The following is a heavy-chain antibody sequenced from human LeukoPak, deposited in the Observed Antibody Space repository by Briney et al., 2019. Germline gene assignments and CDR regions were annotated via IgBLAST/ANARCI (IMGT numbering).Heavy chain of an antibody. V-gene: IGHV4-4*07. J-gene: IGHJ6*03. CDR1: GGSISSYY. Sequence: SETLSLTCTVSGGSISSYYWSWIRQPAGKGLEWIGRIYTSGSTSYNPSLKSRVTMSVDTSKNQFSLKLSSVTAADTAVYYCARDDDFWTPGNYYYYMDVWGKGTTVTVSS. CDR2: IYTSGST. CDR3: ARDDDFWTPGNYYYYMDV. D-gene: IGHD3-3*01.